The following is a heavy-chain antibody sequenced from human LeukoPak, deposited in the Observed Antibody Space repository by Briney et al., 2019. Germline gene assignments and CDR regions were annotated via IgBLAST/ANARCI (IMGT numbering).Heavy chain of an antibody. CDR3: ARDRGLYYYYYYMDV. V-gene: IGHV1-2*02. Sequence: ASVKVSCKDSVYTFTVYYMHWVRQAPGQGGGWMGWINPNSRGTTYAQKFQGRVTITRDTSISTAYMELSRLRSDDTAVYYCARDRGLYYYYYYMDVWGKGTTVTVSS. D-gene: IGHD3-10*01. CDR2: INPNSRGT. J-gene: IGHJ6*03. CDR1: VYTFTVYY.